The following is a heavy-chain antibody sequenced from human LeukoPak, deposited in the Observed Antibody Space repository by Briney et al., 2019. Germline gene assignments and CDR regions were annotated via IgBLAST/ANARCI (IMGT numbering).Heavy chain of an antibody. J-gene: IGHJ4*02. V-gene: IGHV3-33*06. CDR1: GFTFSSYG. CDR3: AKDPNYDSSGFDY. Sequence: GRSLRLSCAASGFTFSSYGMHWVRQAPGKRLEWVAVIWYDGSNKYYADSVKGRFTISRDNSKDTLYLQMNSLRAEDTAVYYCAKDPNYDSSGFDYWGQGTLVTVSS. CDR2: IWYDGSNK. D-gene: IGHD3-22*01.